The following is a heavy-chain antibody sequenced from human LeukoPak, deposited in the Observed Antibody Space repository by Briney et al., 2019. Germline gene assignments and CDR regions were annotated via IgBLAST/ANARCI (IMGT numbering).Heavy chain of an antibody. J-gene: IGHJ6*03. CDR3: AKDSFPKITIFGVVTPDYYYYMDV. CDR2: IKQDGSEK. Sequence: GGSLRLSCAASGFTFSSYWMSWVRQAPGKGLEWVANIKQDGSEKYYVDSVKGRFTISRDNSKNSLYLQMNSLRAEDTALYYCAKDSFPKITIFGVVTPDYYYYMDVWGKGTTVTVSS. V-gene: IGHV3-7*03. D-gene: IGHD3-3*01. CDR1: GFTFSSYW.